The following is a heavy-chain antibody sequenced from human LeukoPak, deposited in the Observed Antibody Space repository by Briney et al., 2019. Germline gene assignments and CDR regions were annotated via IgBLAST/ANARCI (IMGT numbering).Heavy chain of an antibody. CDR2: MNPNSGNT. Sequence: ASVKVSCTASGYTFTSYDINWVRQATGQGLEWMGWMNPNSGNTGYAQKFQGRVTMTRNTSISTAYMELSSLRSEDTAVYYCAILGYCSSTSCPNWFDPWGQGTLVTVSS. CDR3: AILGYCSSTSCPNWFDP. J-gene: IGHJ5*02. CDR1: GYTFTSYD. V-gene: IGHV1-8*01. D-gene: IGHD2-2*01.